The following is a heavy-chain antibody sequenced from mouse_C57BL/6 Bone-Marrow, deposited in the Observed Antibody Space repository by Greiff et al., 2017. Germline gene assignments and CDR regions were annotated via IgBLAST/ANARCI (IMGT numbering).Heavy chain of an antibody. CDR1: GYTFTDYY. CDR3: ARDYYGSSFDY. D-gene: IGHD1-1*01. J-gene: IGHJ2*01. V-gene: IGHV1-34*01. CDR2: IYPNNGGN. Sequence: EVQVVESGPELVKPGASVKMSCKASGYTFTDYYMHWVKQSHGKSLEWIGYIYPNNGGNGYNQKFKGKDTLTVDKSSSTAYMELRSLTSEDSAVYYCARDYYGSSFDYWGQGTTLTVSS.